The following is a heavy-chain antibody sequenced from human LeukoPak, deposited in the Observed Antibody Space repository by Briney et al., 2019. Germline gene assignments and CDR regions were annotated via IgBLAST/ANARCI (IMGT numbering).Heavy chain of an antibody. Sequence: PSQTLSLTCTVSGGSISSGGYYWSWIRQPPGKGLEWIGYIYHSGSTYYNPSLKSRVTISVDRSKNQFSLKLSSVTAADTAVYYCARRRRYCSSTSCPLTFNWFDPWGQGTLVTVSS. V-gene: IGHV4-30-2*01. CDR1: GGSISSGGYY. D-gene: IGHD2-2*01. CDR3: ARRRRYCSSTSCPLTFNWFDP. CDR2: IYHSGST. J-gene: IGHJ5*02.